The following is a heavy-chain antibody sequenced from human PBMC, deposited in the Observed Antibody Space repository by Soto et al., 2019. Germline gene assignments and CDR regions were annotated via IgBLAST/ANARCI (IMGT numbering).Heavy chain of an antibody. CDR1: GFTFDDYT. Sequence: GGSLRLSCAASGFTFDDYTMHWVRQAPGKGLEWVSLISWDGGSTYYADSVKGRFTISRDNSKNSLYLQMNSLRTEDTALYYCAKARRQWLPQDAFDIWGQGTMVTVSS. J-gene: IGHJ3*02. CDR3: AKARRQWLPQDAFDI. D-gene: IGHD6-19*01. CDR2: ISWDGGST. V-gene: IGHV3-43*01.